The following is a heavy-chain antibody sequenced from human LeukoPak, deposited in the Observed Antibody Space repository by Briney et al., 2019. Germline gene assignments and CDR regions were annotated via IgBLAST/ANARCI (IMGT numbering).Heavy chain of an antibody. CDR2: IWYDGSNK. V-gene: IGHV3-33*01. J-gene: IGHJ4*02. Sequence: PGTSLRLSCAASGFTFSSHGMHWVRQAPGKGLEWVAVIWYDGSNKYDADSVKGRFTISRDNAKNSLYLQMNSLRAEDTAVYYCARDPYDSSGYWTLDYWGQGTLVTVSS. D-gene: IGHD3-22*01. CDR3: ARDPYDSSGYWTLDY. CDR1: GFTFSSHG.